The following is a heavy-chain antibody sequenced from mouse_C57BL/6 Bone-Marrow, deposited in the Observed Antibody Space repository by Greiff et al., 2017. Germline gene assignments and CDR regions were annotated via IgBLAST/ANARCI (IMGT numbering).Heavy chain of an antibody. CDR3: ARGLRRYYFDD. CDR2: INPNNGGT. CDR1: GYTFTDYN. Sequence: EVQLQQSGPELVKPGASVKMSCKASGYTFTDYNMHWVKQSHGKSLEWMGYINPNNGGTSYNQKFRGKATLTVNKSSSTAYMELRSLTSEYSAVYYCARGLRRYYFDDWGKGTTLTVSS. V-gene: IGHV1-22*01. D-gene: IGHD2-4*01. J-gene: IGHJ2*01.